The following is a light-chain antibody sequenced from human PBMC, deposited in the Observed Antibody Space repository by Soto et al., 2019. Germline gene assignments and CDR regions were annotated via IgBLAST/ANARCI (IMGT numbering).Light chain of an antibody. J-gene: IGLJ3*02. V-gene: IGLV2-23*01. CDR1: SSDVGGSKL. Sequence: QSALTQPASVSGSPGQSITISCTGTSSDVGGSKLVSWYHHHPGKAPKLIIYEDTKRPSGVSTRFSCSKSGNTASLTISGLQAEDEADYSCCSYATGATWVFGGGTKLTVL. CDR3: CSYATGATWV. CDR2: EDT.